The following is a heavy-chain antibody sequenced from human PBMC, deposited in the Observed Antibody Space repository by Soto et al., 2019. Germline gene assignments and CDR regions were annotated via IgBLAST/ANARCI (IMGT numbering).Heavy chain of an antibody. V-gene: IGHV4-30-4*01. D-gene: IGHD4-17*01. J-gene: IGHJ3*02. CDR2: IYYSGST. CDR3: ARYPPQGISVTGGAFDI. CDR1: GGSISSGDYY. Sequence: PSETLSLTCTVSGGSISSGDYYWSWIRQPPGKGLEWIGYIYYSGSTYYNPSLKSRVTISVDTSKNQFSLKLSSVTAADTAVYYCARYPPQGISVTGGAFDIWGQGTMVTV.